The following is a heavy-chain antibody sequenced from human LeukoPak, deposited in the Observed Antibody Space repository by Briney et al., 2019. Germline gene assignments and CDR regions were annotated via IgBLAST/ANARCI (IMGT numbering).Heavy chain of an antibody. J-gene: IGHJ4*02. CDR3: ARGGCGWYFY. D-gene: IGHD6-19*01. V-gene: IGHV4-38-2*01. Sequence: SETLSLTCAVSGYSISSGYYWGWIRQPPGKGLEWIGSIYHSGSTYYNPSLKSRVTISVDTSKNQFSLKLSSVTAADTAVYYRARGGCGWYFYWGQGTLVTVSS. CDR1: GYSISSGYY. CDR2: IYHSGST.